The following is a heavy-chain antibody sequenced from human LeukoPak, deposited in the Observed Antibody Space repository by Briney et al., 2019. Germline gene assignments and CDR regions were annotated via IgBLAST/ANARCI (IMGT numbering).Heavy chain of an antibody. CDR3: ARYSSGWFY. CDR1: GFTFSSYS. J-gene: IGHJ4*02. Sequence: GGSLRLSCAASGFTFSSYSMNWVRQAPGKGLEWVANIKQDGSEKYYVDSVKGRFTISRDNAKNSLYLQMNSLRAEDTAVYYCARYSSGWFYWGQGTLVTVSS. CDR2: IKQDGSEK. V-gene: IGHV3-7*01. D-gene: IGHD6-19*01.